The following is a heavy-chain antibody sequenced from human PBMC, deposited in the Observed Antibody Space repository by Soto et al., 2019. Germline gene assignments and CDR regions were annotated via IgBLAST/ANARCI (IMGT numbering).Heavy chain of an antibody. Sequence: PGGSLRLSCAASGFSFSDYGVHWVRQAPGKGLEWVANIKQDGSEKYYVDSVKGRFTISRDNAKNSLYLQMNSLRAEDTAVYYCAREIKTTAIKYYYYGMDVWGQGTTVTVSS. CDR3: AREIKTTAIKYYYYGMDV. V-gene: IGHV3-7*01. J-gene: IGHJ6*02. D-gene: IGHD4-4*01. CDR2: IKQDGSEK. CDR1: GFSFSDYG.